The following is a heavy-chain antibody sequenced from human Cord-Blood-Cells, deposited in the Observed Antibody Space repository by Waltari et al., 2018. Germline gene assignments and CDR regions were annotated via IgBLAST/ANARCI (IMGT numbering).Heavy chain of an antibody. Sequence: QVQLVQSGAEVKKPGASVKVSCKASGYTFTGYSMHWVRQAPGQGIEWMGWINPNSGGTNYAQKFKGRVTMTRDTSISTAYMELSRLRSDDTAVYYCASDPYGSGIVIDYWGQGTLVTVSS. J-gene: IGHJ4*02. D-gene: IGHD3-10*01. V-gene: IGHV1-2*02. CDR1: GYTFTGYS. CDR2: INPNSGGT. CDR3: ASDPYGSGIVIDY.